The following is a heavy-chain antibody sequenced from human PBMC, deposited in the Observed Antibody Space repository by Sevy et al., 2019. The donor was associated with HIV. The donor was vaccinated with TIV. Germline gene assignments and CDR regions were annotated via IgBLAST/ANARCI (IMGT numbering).Heavy chain of an antibody. J-gene: IGHJ4*02. Sequence: SETMSLTCTVSGGSITSLYWNWIRQPPGKGLEWIANIYYNGHINYNPFLKSRVTLSLDTSKNQFSLRLSSVTAADTAMYYCAGENAWGRGYSWGQGTLVTVPS. D-gene: IGHD1-26*01. CDR2: IYYNGHI. CDR1: GGSITSLY. V-gene: IGHV4-59*08. CDR3: AGENAWGRGYS.